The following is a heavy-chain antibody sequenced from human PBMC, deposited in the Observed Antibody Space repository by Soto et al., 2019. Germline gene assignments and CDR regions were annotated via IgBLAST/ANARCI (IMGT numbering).Heavy chain of an antibody. CDR3: ARGKDYGMDV. Sequence: SETLSLTCAVYGGSFSGYYWSWIRQPPGKGLEWIGEINHSVSTNYNPSLKSRVTISVDTSKNQFSLKLSSVTAADTAVYYCARGKDYGMDVWGQGTTVTVSS. CDR2: INHSVST. J-gene: IGHJ6*02. CDR1: GGSFSGYY. V-gene: IGHV4-34*01.